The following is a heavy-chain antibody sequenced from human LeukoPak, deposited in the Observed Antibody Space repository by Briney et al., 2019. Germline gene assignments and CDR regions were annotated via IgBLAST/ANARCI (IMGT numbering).Heavy chain of an antibody. Sequence: SETLSLTCTVSGGSISSSSYYWGWIRQPPGKGLEWIGSIYYSGSTYYNPSLKSRVTISVDTSKNQFSLKLSSVTAADTAVYYCAREFDSSGYYVDYWGQGTLVTVSS. CDR2: IYYSGST. D-gene: IGHD3-22*01. V-gene: IGHV4-39*07. CDR3: AREFDSSGYYVDY. CDR1: GGSISSSSYY. J-gene: IGHJ4*02.